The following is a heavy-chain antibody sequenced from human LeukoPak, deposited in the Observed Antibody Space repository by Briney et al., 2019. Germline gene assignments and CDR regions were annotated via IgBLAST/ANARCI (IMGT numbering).Heavy chain of an antibody. J-gene: IGHJ4*02. CDR1: GFTVSSNY. D-gene: IGHD2-15*01. CDR3: AKDRHNYVSGSPIDY. Sequence: GGSLRLSCAASGFTVSSNYMSWVRQAPGKGLEWVSVIYSGGSTYYADSVKGRFTISRDNSKNTLYLQMNSLRAEDTAVYYCAKDRHNYVSGSPIDYWGQGTLVTVSS. V-gene: IGHV3-66*01. CDR2: IYSGGST.